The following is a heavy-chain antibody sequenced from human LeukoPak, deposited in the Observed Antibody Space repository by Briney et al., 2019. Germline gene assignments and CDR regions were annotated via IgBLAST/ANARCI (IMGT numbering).Heavy chain of an antibody. J-gene: IGHJ4*02. CDR1: GFTFSSYG. CDR2: ISYDGSNK. CDR3: ARESGGYNSPY. V-gene: IGHV3-30*03. D-gene: IGHD5-24*01. Sequence: PGRSLRLSCAASGFTFSSYGMHWVRQAPGKGLEWVAVISYDGSNKYYADSVKGRFTISRDNSKNTLYLQMNSLRAEDTAVYYCARESGGYNSPYWGQGTLVTVSS.